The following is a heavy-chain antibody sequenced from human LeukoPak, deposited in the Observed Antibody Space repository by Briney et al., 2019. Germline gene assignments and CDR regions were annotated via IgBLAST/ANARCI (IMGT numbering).Heavy chain of an antibody. CDR3: ARGELVAAAGAAWFDP. V-gene: IGHV1-69*05. J-gene: IGHJ5*02. Sequence: SVKVSCKASGGTFSSYAISWVRQAPGQGLEWMGRIIPIFGTANCAQKFQGRVTITTDESTSTAYMELSSLRSEDTAVYYCARGELVAAAGAAWFDPWGQGTLVTVSS. CDR1: GGTFSSYA. CDR2: IIPIFGTA. D-gene: IGHD6-13*01.